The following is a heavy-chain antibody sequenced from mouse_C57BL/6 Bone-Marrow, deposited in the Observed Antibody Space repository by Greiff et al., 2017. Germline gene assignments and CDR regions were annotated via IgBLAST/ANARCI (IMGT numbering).Heavy chain of an antibody. CDR3: ARHEVLLPFAY. V-gene: IGHV1-62-2*01. CDR2: FYPGSGSI. Sequence: VKVVESGAELVKPGASVKLSCKASGYTFTEYTIHWVKQRSGQGLEWIGWFYPGSGSIKYNEKFKDKGTLTADKSSSTVYMELSRLTSEDSAVDFCARHEVLLPFAYWGQGTLVTVSA. CDR1: GYTFTEYT. J-gene: IGHJ3*01. D-gene: IGHD1-1*01.